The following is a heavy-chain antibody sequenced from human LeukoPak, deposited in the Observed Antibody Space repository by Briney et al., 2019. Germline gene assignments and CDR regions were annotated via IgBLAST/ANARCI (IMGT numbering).Heavy chain of an antibody. CDR3: ARKGLRWYGY. V-gene: IGHV4-34*01. Sequence: SETLSLTCAVYGGSFSGYYWSWIRQPPGKGLEWIGEINHSGSTNYNPSLKSRVTISVDTSKNQYSLKLSSVTAADTAVYYCARKGLRWYGYWGQGTLVTVSS. J-gene: IGHJ4*02. CDR2: INHSGST. D-gene: IGHD4-23*01. CDR1: GGSFSGYY.